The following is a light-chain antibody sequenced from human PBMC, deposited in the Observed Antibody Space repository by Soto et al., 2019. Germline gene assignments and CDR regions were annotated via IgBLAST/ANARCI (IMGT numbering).Light chain of an antibody. CDR2: SND. Sequence: QLVLTQPPSASGTPGQRVTISCSGSNSNIGSNALNWYRQLPGTAPKLLMFSNDLRPSGVPDRFSGSKSGTSASLAISGLQSEDEADYYCATWDDSLNGPVFGGGTKVTVL. J-gene: IGLJ3*02. CDR1: NSNIGSNA. CDR3: ATWDDSLNGPV. V-gene: IGLV1-44*01.